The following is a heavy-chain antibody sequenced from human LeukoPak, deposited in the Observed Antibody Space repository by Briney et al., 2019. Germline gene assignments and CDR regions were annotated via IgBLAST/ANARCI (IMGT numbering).Heavy chain of an antibody. V-gene: IGHV3-53*01. CDR3: ARGVRSMVRGVIRYFDY. D-gene: IGHD3-10*01. Sequence: PGGSLRLSCAASGFTISSFWMSWVRQAPGKGLEWVSVIYSGGSTYYADSVKGRFTISRDNSKNTLYLQMNSLRAEDTAVYYCARGVRSMVRGVIRYFDYWGQGTLVTVSS. CDR2: IYSGGST. J-gene: IGHJ4*02. CDR1: GFTISSFW.